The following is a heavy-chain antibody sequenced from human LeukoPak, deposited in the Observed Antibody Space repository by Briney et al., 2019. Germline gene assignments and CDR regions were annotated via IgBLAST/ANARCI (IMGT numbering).Heavy chain of an antibody. CDR3: AREITMTVGGVAFDI. D-gene: IGHD3-22*01. J-gene: IGHJ3*02. CDR1: GGSISSYY. CDR2: IYYTGST. Sequence: SETLTLTCTVPGGSISSYYLTWIRQPPGKGLEWIGYIYYTGSTNYNPSLKSRVTISVDTSNNQFSLKLTSVTAADTAVYYCAREITMTVGGVAFDIWGQGIVGSVSS. V-gene: IGHV4-59*01.